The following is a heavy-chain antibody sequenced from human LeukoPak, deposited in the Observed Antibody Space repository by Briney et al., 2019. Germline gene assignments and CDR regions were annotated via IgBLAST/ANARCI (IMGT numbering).Heavy chain of an antibody. CDR2: MYHSGIT. CDR1: GYSIRSGYY. Sequence: SETLSLTCTVSGYSIRSGYYWGWIRQPPGKGLEWIGTMYHSGITYYNPSLKSRVTISVDTSKNQFSLKLSSVTAADTAVYYCARAYSLVRQYFDYWGQGTLVTVSS. J-gene: IGHJ4*02. V-gene: IGHV4-38-2*02. D-gene: IGHD2-21*01. CDR3: ARAYSLVRQYFDY.